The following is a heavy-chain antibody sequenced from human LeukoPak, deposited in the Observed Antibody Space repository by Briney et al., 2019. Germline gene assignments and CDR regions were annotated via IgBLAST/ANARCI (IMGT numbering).Heavy chain of an antibody. D-gene: IGHD6-13*01. CDR1: GGTFSSYA. V-gene: IGHV1-69*06. CDR3: ARDHRGIAADWFDP. Sequence: SVKVSCKASGGTFSSYAISWVRQAPGQGLEWMGGIIPIFGTANYAQKFQGRVTITADKSTSTAYMELNSLRSEDTAVYYCARDHRGIAADWFDPWGQGTLVTVSS. J-gene: IGHJ5*02. CDR2: IIPIFGTA.